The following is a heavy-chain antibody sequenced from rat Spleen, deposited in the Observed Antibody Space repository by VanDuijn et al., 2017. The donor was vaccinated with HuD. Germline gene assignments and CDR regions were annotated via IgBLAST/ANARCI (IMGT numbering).Heavy chain of an antibody. CDR3: ARRHYGYTDYFDY. CDR2: ISYDGSST. D-gene: IGHD1-11*01. Sequence: EVQLVESGGGLVQPGRSLKLSCAASGFTFSSFPIAWVRQAPKKGLEWVATISYDGSSTYYRDSVKGRFTISRDNAKSTLSLQMDSLRSEDTATYYCARRHYGYTDYFDYWGQGVMVPVSS. CDR1: GFTFSSFP. J-gene: IGHJ2*01. V-gene: IGHV5-7*01.